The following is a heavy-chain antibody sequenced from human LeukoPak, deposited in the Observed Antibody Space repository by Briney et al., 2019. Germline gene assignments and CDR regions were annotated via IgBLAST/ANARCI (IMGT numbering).Heavy chain of an antibody. Sequence: ASVKVSCKASGYTFTSYGISWVRQAPGQGLEWMGWISAYNGNTNYAQKLQGRVTMTTDTSTSTAYMELRSLRSDDTAVYYCARGRVVVSAWGLQNYYYYYMDVWGKGTTVTVSS. D-gene: IGHD3-22*01. J-gene: IGHJ6*03. CDR2: ISAYNGNT. CDR1: GYTFTSYG. V-gene: IGHV1-18*01. CDR3: ARGRVVVSAWGLQNYYYYYMDV.